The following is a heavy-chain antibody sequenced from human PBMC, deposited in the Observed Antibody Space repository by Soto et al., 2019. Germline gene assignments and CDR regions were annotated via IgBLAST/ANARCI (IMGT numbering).Heavy chain of an antibody. CDR3: AGARLVKVNRGIDY. Sequence: QVQLQESGPGLVKPSQTLSLTCTVSVGSISSGGYYWSWIRQHPGKGLEWIGYIYYSGSTYYNPSLKSRVTISVDTSKNQFSLKLSSVTAADTAVYDCAGARLVKVNRGIDYLGQGTLVIVSS. J-gene: IGHJ4*02. CDR2: IYYSGST. CDR1: VGSISSGGYY. D-gene: IGHD3-16*01. V-gene: IGHV4-31*03.